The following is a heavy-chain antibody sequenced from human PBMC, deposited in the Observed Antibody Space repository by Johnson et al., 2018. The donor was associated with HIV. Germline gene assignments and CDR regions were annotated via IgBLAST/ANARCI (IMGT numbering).Heavy chain of an antibody. Sequence: QLVESGGGLVQPGGSLRLSCAASGFTFSSYWMSWVRQAPGKGREWVANIKQDGSEKYYVDAVKGRFTISRDNAKKSLYVQMKSLSAADTAVYYCAREGLWWGAFDIWGQGTMVTVSS. V-gene: IGHV3-7*01. CDR3: AREGLWWGAFDI. CDR1: GFTFSSYW. CDR2: IKQDGSEK. J-gene: IGHJ3*02. D-gene: IGHD2-21*01.